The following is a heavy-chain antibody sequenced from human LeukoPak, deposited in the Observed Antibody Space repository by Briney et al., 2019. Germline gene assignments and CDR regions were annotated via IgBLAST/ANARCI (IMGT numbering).Heavy chain of an antibody. CDR3: ARSGIVGATRLFDY. Sequence: GASVKVSCRASGYTFTGYYMHWVRQAPGQGLEWMGRINPNSGGTNYAQKFQGRVTMTRDTSISTAYMELSRLRSDDTAVYYCARSGIVGATRLFDYWGQGTLVTVSS. D-gene: IGHD1-26*01. CDR1: GYTFTGYY. J-gene: IGHJ4*02. V-gene: IGHV1-2*06. CDR2: INPNSGGT.